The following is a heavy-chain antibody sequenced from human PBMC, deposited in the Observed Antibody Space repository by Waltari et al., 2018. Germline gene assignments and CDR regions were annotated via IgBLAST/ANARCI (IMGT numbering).Heavy chain of an antibody. CDR2: INAGNGNT. V-gene: IGHV1-3*01. D-gene: IGHD2-15*01. CDR3: ARAHCSGGSCYYNY. Sequence: QVQLVQSGAEVKKPGASVKVSCKASGDTFTSYAMHWVRQAPGQRLEWMGWINAGNGNTKYSQKFQGRVTITRDTSASTAYMELSSLRSEDTAVYYCARAHCSGGSCYYNYWGQGTLVTVSS. J-gene: IGHJ4*02. CDR1: GDTFTSYA.